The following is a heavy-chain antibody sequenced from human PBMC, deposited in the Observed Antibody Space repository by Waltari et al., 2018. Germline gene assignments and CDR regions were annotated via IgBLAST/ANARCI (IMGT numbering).Heavy chain of an antibody. J-gene: IGHJ4*02. CDR2: ISGDGSVT. CDR1: GFTFSNYW. Sequence: EVQLVESGGGLVQLGGSLRLSCAASGFTFSNYWMNWFRQAPGKGLVLVSRISGDGSVTNYADSVKGRFTISRDNAKNTLYLQMNSLGAEDTAVYYCGSRQCTSGSCYHRDSWGQGTLVTVSS. CDR3: GSRQCTSGSCYHRDS. V-gene: IGHV3-74*01. D-gene: IGHD2-15*01.